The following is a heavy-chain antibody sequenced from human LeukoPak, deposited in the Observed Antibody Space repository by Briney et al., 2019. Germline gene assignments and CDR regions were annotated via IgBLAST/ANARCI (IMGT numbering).Heavy chain of an antibody. CDR3: ARVGDIVVVPAAIPFDP. CDR1: GGSISSGDYY. Sequence: SQTLSLTCTVSGGSISSGDYYWSWIRQPPGKGLEWIGYIYYSRSTYYNPSLKSRVTISVDTSKNQFSLKLSSVTAADTAVYYCARVGDIVVVPAAIPFDPWGQGTLVTVSS. D-gene: IGHD2-2*01. J-gene: IGHJ5*02. CDR2: IYYSRST. V-gene: IGHV4-30-4*08.